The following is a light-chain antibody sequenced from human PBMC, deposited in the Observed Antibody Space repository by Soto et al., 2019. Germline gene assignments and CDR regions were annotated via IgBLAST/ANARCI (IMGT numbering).Light chain of an antibody. J-gene: IGKJ4*01. CDR2: DAS. V-gene: IGKV3-11*01. CDR3: QQRASWPLT. Sequence: EIVLTQSPATLSLSPGERATLSCRASQSVNRYLAWYQQKHAQAPRLLIYDASNRATGIPARFSGSGSGTDFTLTISSLEPEDFAVYYCQQRASWPLTFGGGTKVEIK. CDR1: QSVNRY.